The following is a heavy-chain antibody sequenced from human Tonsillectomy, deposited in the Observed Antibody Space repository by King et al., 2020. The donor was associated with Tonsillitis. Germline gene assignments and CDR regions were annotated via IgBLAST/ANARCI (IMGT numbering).Heavy chain of an antibody. J-gene: IGHJ4*02. V-gene: IGHV1-2*02. D-gene: IGHD6-19*01. CDR1: GYTFTAFY. CDR3: SRDRGQLLGQYYFSY. CDR2: INPNSGGT. Sequence: VQLVESGAEVKKPGASVKVSCKASGYTFTAFYMHWVRQAPGQGLEWMGWINPNSGGTVYAQNFQGRVTMTRDTSISTAYMELSRLRSDDTAVYYCSRDRGQLLGQYYFSYWGQGTLVTVSS.